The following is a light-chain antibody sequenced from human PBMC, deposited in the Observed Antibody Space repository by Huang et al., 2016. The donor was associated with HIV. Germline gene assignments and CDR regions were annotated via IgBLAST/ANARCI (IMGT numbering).Light chain of an antibody. V-gene: IGKV3-15*01. CDR2: GAS. CDR3: QHYDNCAPAT. CDR1: QNVSTN. J-gene: IGKJ1*01. Sequence: EIVMTQSPVTLSVSPGESATLSCRASQNVSTNLAWYQPKPGRAPRLLIYGASTRATRVPARFSASGSGTEFTLTVGGLRSDDFAVYYCQHYDNCAPATFGQGTKLEFK.